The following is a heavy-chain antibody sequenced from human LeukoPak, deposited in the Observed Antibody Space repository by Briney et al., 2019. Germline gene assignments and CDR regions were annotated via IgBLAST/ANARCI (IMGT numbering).Heavy chain of an antibody. CDR2: IYTSGST. V-gene: IGHV4-61*02. CDR3: ARDGLSAAFDY. Sequence: SETLSLTCTVSGGSISSGSYYWSWIRQPAGKGLEWIGRIYTSGSTNYNPSLKSRVTISVDTSKNQFSLKLSSVTAADTAVYYCARDGLSAAFDYWGQGTLVTVSS. CDR1: GGSISSGSYY. J-gene: IGHJ4*02. D-gene: IGHD2-15*01.